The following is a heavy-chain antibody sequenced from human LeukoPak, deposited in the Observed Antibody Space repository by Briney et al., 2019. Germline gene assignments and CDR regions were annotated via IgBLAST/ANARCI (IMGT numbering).Heavy chain of an antibody. CDR2: ISGSGGST. Sequence: QAGGSLRLSCAASGFTFSSYAMSWVRQAPGKGLEWVSAISGSGGSTYYADSVKGRFTISRDNSKNTLYLQMNSLSAEDTAVYYCAKLDPYYYYYMDVWGKGTTVTVSS. CDR1: GFTFSSYA. CDR3: AKLDPYYYYYMDV. D-gene: IGHD2-2*03. V-gene: IGHV3-23*01. J-gene: IGHJ6*03.